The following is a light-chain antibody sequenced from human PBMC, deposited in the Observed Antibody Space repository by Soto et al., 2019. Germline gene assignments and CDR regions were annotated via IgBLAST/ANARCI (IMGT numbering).Light chain of an antibody. CDR2: DVS. Sequence: QSVLTQPASVSGSPGQSITISCTGTSSDVGGYNYVSWYQQHPGKAPKLMIYDVSNRPSGVSNRFSGSKSGNTASLTISGLQAEDEADYYCSSYTSSSTSLFGGGIKLTVL. J-gene: IGLJ2*01. CDR3: SSYTSSSTSL. V-gene: IGLV2-14*01. CDR1: SSDVGGYNY.